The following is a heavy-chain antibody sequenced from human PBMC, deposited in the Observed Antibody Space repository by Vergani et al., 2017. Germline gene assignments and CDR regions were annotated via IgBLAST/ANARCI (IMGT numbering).Heavy chain of an antibody. D-gene: IGHD1-26*01. Sequence: QVQLVESGGGVVQPGRSLRLSCAASGFTFSSYAMHWVRQAPGKGLEWVAVISYDGSNKYYADSVKGRFTISRDNSKNTLYLQMNNLRAEDTAVYYCARDQGSVEWELLYLFDYWGQGTLVTVSS. CDR3: ARDQGSVEWELLYLFDY. CDR2: ISYDGSNK. J-gene: IGHJ4*02. V-gene: IGHV3-30-3*01. CDR1: GFTFSSYA.